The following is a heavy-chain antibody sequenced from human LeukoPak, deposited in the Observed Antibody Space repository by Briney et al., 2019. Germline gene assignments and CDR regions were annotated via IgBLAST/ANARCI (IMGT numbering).Heavy chain of an antibody. J-gene: IGHJ3*02. V-gene: IGHV3-53*01. CDR2: IYSGGST. CDR3: ARGGDGYKGGSAFDI. CDR1: GFTVSSNY. D-gene: IGHD5-24*01. Sequence: GGSLRLSCAASGFTVSSNYMSWVRQAPGKGLEWVSVIYSGGSTYYADSVKGRFTISRDNSKNTLYLQMNSLRAEDTAVYYCARGGDGYKGGSAFDIWGQGTMVTVSS.